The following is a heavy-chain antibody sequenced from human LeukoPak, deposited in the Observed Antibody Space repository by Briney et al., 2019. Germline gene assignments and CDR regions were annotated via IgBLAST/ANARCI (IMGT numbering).Heavy chain of an antibody. J-gene: IGHJ4*02. CDR1: GFTFSDYG. Sequence: GGSLRLSCAASGFTFSDYGMTWVRQAPGKGLEWVSIISGTSGSAYYANFVKGRFTISRDNSKSTMYLQMNSLRAEDTAVYYFAKGGGSYHPYNFAYWGQGTLVTVSS. V-gene: IGHV3-23*01. D-gene: IGHD2-15*01. CDR2: ISGTSGSA. CDR3: AKGGGSYHPYNFAY.